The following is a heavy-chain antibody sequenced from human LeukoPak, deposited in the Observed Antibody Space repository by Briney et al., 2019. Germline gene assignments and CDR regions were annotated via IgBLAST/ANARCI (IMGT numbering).Heavy chain of an antibody. V-gene: IGHV3-48*01. D-gene: IGHD6-19*01. Sequence: GGSLRLSCAASGLTIGSYSMNWVRQAPGKGLQWVSYISSSSSTIYYADSVKGRFTISRDNAKNSLYLQMNSLRAEDTAVYYCAREGAVAGHFDYWGQGTLVTVSS. J-gene: IGHJ4*02. CDR2: ISSSSSTI. CDR3: AREGAVAGHFDY. CDR1: GLTIGSYS.